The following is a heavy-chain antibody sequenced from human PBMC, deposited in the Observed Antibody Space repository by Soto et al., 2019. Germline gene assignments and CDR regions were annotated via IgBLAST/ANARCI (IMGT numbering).Heavy chain of an antibody. CDR1: GFTFSSYT. CDR3: AKDWRMDV. V-gene: IGHV3-23*01. J-gene: IGHJ6*02. CDR2: ISGSGSST. Sequence: EGSLRLSCAASGFTFSSYTMSWVRQAPGKGLEWVSTISGSGSSTYSADSVKGRFTISRDNSKNTLYLQMNSLRAEDTAVYYCAKDWRMDVWGQGTTVTVSS.